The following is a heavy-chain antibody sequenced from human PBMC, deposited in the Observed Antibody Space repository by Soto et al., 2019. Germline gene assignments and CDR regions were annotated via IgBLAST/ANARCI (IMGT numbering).Heavy chain of an antibody. J-gene: IGHJ3*02. D-gene: IGHD2-21*02. CDR3: AIPEGDPRHVGDCGRSGWGAFGI. V-gene: IGHV4-31*03. Sequence: QVQLQESGPGLVKPSRTLTLTCTVSGGFVDSGGYYWTWIRHLPGKGLEWIGYIRYSGSSYYNPSLDSRVTMSSYTSKDNCSLKLSSVTAADTAVYYCAIPEGDPRHVGDCGRSGWGAFGIWGKGTMVTVSS. CDR2: IRYSGSS. CDR1: GGFVDSGGYY.